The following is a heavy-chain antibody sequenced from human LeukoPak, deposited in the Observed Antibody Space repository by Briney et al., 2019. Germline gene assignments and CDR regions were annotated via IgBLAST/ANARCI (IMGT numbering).Heavy chain of an antibody. J-gene: IGHJ4*02. CDR1: GFTFSSYE. V-gene: IGHV3-21*01. CDR3: ASNILTGFDY. Sequence: GGSLRLSCAASGFTFSSYEMNWVRQAPGKGLEWVSSIGSSSSYIYYADSVKGRFPISRDNAKNSMYLQMNSLRAEDTAVYYCASNILTGFDYWGQGTLVTVSS. D-gene: IGHD3-9*01. CDR2: IGSSSSYI.